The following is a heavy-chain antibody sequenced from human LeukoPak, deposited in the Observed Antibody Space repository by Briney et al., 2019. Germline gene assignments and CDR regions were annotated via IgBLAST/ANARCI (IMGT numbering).Heavy chain of an antibody. J-gene: IGHJ5*02. D-gene: IGHD4-11*01. CDR2: ISGSGGTT. Sequence: PGGSLRLSCAASGFTFNSYAMNWVRQAPGKGLGWVSGISGSGGTTYYADSVKGRFTISRDNPKNTLYLQMNSLRAEDTAVYYCAKDRYSNYGNWFDPWGQGTLVTVFS. CDR1: GFTFNSYA. V-gene: IGHV3-23*01. CDR3: AKDRYSNYGNWFDP.